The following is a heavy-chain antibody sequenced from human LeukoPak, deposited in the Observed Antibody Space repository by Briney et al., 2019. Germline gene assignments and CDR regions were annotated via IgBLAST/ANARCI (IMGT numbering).Heavy chain of an antibody. CDR1: GFTLHHYY. J-gene: IGHJ4*02. CDR2: INWNGGST. CDR3: ERPYRGSSSFDY. V-gene: IGHV3-20*04. Sequence: GGSLTVSCPASGFTLHHYYMPWVRQAPGQGLEWVSGINWNGGSTGYADSVKGRFTISRDNSKNSMYLQMNSLRDEDTAIYYCERPYRGSSSFDYWGQGTLVTVSS. D-gene: IGHD1-26*01.